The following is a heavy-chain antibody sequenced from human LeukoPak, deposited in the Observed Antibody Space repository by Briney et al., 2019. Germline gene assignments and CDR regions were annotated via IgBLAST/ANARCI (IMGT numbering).Heavy chain of an antibody. CDR1: GYTFTGYY. CDR3: AREPPRGRGSYYFDY. Sequence: ASVKVSCKPSGYTFTGYYMHRVRQAPGQGLEWMGWINPNSGATNYAQKFQGRVTVTRDTSINTAYMELSRLRSDDTAVYYCAREPPRGRGSYYFDYWGQGTLVTVSS. V-gene: IGHV1-2*02. D-gene: IGHD3-10*01. CDR2: INPNSGAT. J-gene: IGHJ4*02.